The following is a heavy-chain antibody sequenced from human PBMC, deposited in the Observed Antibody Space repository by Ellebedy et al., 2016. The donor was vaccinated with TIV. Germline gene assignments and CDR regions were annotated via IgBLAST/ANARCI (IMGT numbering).Heavy chain of an antibody. J-gene: IGHJ5*02. CDR1: GFTFSSYW. CDR2: IKQDGSEK. D-gene: IGHD6-19*01. V-gene: IGHV3-7*01. Sequence: GGSLRLXXAASGFTFSSYWMSWVRQAPGKGLEWVANIKQDGSEKYYVDSVKGRFTISRDNAKNSLYLQMNSLRAEDTAVYYCARKQWLDNWFDPWGQGTLVTVSS. CDR3: ARKQWLDNWFDP.